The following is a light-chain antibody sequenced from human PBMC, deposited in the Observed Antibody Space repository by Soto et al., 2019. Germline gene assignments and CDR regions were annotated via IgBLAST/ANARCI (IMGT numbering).Light chain of an antibody. CDR1: QSVSSD. J-gene: IGKJ5*01. Sequence: EIVLTQSPATLCLSPGERATLCCMASQSVSSDLAWYQQKPGQAPRLLIYGASTRAIGIPARFSGSGSGTEFTLTISSLQSEDFAVYYCQQYNNWPPTFGQGTRLEIK. CDR3: QQYNNWPPT. CDR2: GAS. V-gene: IGKV3-15*01.